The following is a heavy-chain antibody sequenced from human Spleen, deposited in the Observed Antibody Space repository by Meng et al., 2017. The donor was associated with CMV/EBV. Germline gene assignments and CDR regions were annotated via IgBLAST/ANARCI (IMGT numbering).Heavy chain of an antibody. CDR1: GGSSSDANW. J-gene: IGHJ5*02. CDR2: IYHTGST. V-gene: IGHV4-4*02. D-gene: IGHD2-21*01. Sequence: GGSSSDANWWTWVRQSPGKHLEWIGEIYHTGSTNYNPSLRSSVTISIDKSRNQFSLRLTSATAADTAVYYCARDICGGDCYPGLDPWGQGTLVTVSS. CDR3: ARDICGGDCYPGLDP.